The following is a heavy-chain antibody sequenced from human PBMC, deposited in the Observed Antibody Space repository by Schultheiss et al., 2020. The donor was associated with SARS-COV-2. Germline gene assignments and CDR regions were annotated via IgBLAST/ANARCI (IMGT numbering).Heavy chain of an antibody. CDR1: GGSISSGGYY. J-gene: IGHJ5*02. Sequence: SETLSLTCTVSGGSISSGGYYWSWIRQPPGKGLEWIGEINHSGSTNYNPSLKSRVTISVDTSKNQFSLKLSSVTAADTAVYYCARSSEVVLYYGDNWFDPWGQGTLVTVSS. V-gene: IGHV4-39*07. CDR3: ARSSEVVLYYGDNWFDP. CDR2: INHSGST. D-gene: IGHD3-10*01.